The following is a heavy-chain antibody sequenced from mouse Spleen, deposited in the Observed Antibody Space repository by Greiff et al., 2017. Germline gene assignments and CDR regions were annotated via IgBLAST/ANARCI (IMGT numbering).Heavy chain of an antibody. J-gene: IGHJ4*01. CDR3: TGGDYDAMDY. Sequence: EVMLVESGAELVRPGASVKLSCTASGFNIKDDYMHWVKQRPEQGLEWIGWIDPENGDTEYASKFQGKATITADTSSNTAYLQLSSLTSEDTAVYYCTGGDYDAMDYWGQGTSVTVSS. D-gene: IGHD2-13*01. CDR1: GFNIKDDY. CDR2: IDPENGDT. V-gene: IGHV14-4*01.